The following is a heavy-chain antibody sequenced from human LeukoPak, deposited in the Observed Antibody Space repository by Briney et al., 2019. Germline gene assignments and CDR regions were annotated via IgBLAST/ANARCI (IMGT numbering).Heavy chain of an antibody. CDR1: GFPLSSNC. Sequence: GGSLRLSCAASGFPLSSNCMHWARRAPAKGLEWVAVISYDGTNKYYADPVKGRLPISRDNSKNTLHLQMNSLRGEDTAVYYCAKEEEGHEYYFDDWGQGTLVTVSS. CDR3: AKEEEGHEYYFDD. CDR2: ISYDGTNK. V-gene: IGHV3-30*18. J-gene: IGHJ4*02.